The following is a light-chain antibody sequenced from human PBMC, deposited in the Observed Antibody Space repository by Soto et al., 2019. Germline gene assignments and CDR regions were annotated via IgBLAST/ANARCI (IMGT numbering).Light chain of an antibody. Sequence: DIVMTQSPDSLTVTLGERATINCKSSQSLLYSPTNKNYLAWYQQKSGQPPKLLIYWASTRESGVPDRFSGSVSGTDFTLTISSLQAADVAVYYCQQYSGTPRTFGQGTRVEIK. J-gene: IGKJ1*01. CDR3: QQYSGTPRT. CDR2: WAS. V-gene: IGKV4-1*01. CDR1: QSLLYSPTNKNY.